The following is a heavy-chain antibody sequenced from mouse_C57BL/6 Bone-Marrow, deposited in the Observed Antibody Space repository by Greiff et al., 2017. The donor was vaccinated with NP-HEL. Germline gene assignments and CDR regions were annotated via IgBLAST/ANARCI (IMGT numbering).Heavy chain of an antibody. D-gene: IGHD2-2*01. V-gene: IGHV1-22*01. Sequence: DVKLQESGPELVKPGASVKMSCKASGYTFTDYNMHWVKQSHGKSLEWIGYINPNNGGTSYNQKFKGKATLTVNKSSSTAYMERRSLTSEASAVYYCARSGGYDGYYFDYWGQGTTLTVSS. CDR3: ARSGGYDGYYFDY. J-gene: IGHJ2*01. CDR1: GYTFTDYN. CDR2: INPNNGGT.